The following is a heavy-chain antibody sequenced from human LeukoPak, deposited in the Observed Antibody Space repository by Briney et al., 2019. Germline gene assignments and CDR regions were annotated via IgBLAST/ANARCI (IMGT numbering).Heavy chain of an antibody. CDR1: GFTFNSYG. CDR3: AKGGPIEQWLVKGTFDY. CDR2: ISGSGDRT. J-gene: IGHJ4*02. V-gene: IGHV3-23*01. Sequence: PGGSLRLSCAASGFTFNSYGMTWVRQAPGKGLECVSGISGSGDRTYYAESVKGRFTISRDNPKNTLYLQMNSLRAEDTAIYYCAKGGPIEQWLVKGTFDYWGQGTLVTVSS. D-gene: IGHD6-19*01.